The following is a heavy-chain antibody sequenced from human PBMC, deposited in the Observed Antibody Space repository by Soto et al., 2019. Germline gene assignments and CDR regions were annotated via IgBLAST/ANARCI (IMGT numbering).Heavy chain of an antibody. CDR1: GGTFSSYA. CDR2: IIPIFGTA. Sequence: SVKVSCKASGGTFSSYAISWVRQAPGQGLEWMGGIIPIFGTANYAQKFQGRVTITADKSTSTAYMELSSLGSEDTAVYYCARGGYSPDYYYYYGMDVWGQGTTVTVSS. D-gene: IGHD2-15*01. J-gene: IGHJ6*02. CDR3: ARGGYSPDYYYYYGMDV. V-gene: IGHV1-69*06.